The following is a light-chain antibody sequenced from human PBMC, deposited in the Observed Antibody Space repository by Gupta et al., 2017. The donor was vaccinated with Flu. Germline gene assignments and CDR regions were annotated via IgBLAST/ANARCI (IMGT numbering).Light chain of an antibody. Sequence: QSALTQPASVSGSPGQSITISCTGTSSDIGYYNYVSWYQQYPGKVPKLLIYEVSSRPSGISDRFSGSKSGNTASLTISGLQAEDEADYYCSSYTGSVTVFGGGTRLTVL. J-gene: IGLJ3*02. CDR1: SSDIGYYNY. V-gene: IGLV2-14*01. CDR3: SSYTGSVTV. CDR2: EVS.